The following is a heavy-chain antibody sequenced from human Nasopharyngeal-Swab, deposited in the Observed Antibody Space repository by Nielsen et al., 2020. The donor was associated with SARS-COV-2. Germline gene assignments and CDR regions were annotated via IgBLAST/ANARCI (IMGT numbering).Heavy chain of an antibody. D-gene: IGHD1-26*01. CDR1: GGSFNGFY. CDR2: INHNERT. V-gene: IGHV4-34*01. Sequence: SETLSLTCSVSGGSFNGFYWNWIRQPPGKGLEWIGGINHNERTNYNPSLRSRVTMLVDTSNNQVSLKLSSVTATDTGVYYCARAGRVGDAFTGLDVWGQGTTVTVSS. J-gene: IGHJ6*02. CDR3: ARAGRVGDAFTGLDV.